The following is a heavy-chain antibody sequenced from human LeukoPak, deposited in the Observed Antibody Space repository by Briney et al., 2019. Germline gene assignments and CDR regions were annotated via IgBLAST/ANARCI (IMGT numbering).Heavy chain of an antibody. CDR1: GGSSSGYY. CDR2: INLSVST. Sequence: SETLSLTCAVPGGSSSGYYWSWIREPPGKGLECIGEINLSVSTNYNPSLKSRVTISKDTSKNQFSLRLSSVTAADRAVYYCARGYGSGSYWVYWGQGTLVTVSS. V-gene: IGHV4-34*01. CDR3: ARGYGSGSYWVY. D-gene: IGHD3-10*01. J-gene: IGHJ4*02.